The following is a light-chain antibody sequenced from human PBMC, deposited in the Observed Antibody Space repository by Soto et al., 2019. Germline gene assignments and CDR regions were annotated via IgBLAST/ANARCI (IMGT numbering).Light chain of an antibody. CDR2: AAS. Sequence: DIQMTQSPSSLSASVGDRVTITFRASQGISNYLAWFQQKPGKVPKLLIYAASTLQSGVPSRFSGSGSVTDFTITISSLHPEDVATYYCQKYNSAPLTFGGGTKVEI. CDR1: QGISNY. V-gene: IGKV1-27*01. CDR3: QKYNSAPLT. J-gene: IGKJ4*01.